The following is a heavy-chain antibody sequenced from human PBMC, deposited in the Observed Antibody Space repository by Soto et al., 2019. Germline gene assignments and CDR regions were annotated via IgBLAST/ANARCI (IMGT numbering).Heavy chain of an antibody. CDR1: GGSISSFTYY. D-gene: IGHD3-10*01. J-gene: IGHJ5*02. Sequence: SETLSLTCSVSGGSISSFTYYWGWIRQPPGKGLEWIGTAYYNENTYYNPSLKSRVTITVDTAKNQFSLNLRSVTAADTAMYFCARRERYYGSPGWFDPWGPGTLVTVSS. V-gene: IGHV4-39*01. CDR3: ARRERYYGSPGWFDP. CDR2: AYYNENT.